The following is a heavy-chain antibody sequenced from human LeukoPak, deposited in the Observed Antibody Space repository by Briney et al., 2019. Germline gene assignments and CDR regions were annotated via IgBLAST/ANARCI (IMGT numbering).Heavy chain of an antibody. J-gene: IGHJ4*02. Sequence: PSQTLSLTCTVSGGSISSYYWSWIRQPPGKGLEWIGYIYYSGSTNYNPSLKSRVTISVDTSKNQFSLKLSSVTAADTAVYYCARARSQYSSSGSFDYWGQGTLVTVSS. D-gene: IGHD6-6*01. CDR3: ARARSQYSSSGSFDY. V-gene: IGHV4-59*01. CDR2: IYYSGST. CDR1: GGSISSYY.